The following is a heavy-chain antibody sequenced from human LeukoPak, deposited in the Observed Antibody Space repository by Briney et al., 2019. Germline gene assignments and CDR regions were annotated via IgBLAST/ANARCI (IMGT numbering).Heavy chain of an antibody. J-gene: IGHJ2*01. CDR2: ISWNSGSI. CDR1: GFTFDDYA. CDR3: AKDYGSGSPYWYFDL. V-gene: IGHV3-9*01. Sequence: SGGSLRLSCAASGFTFDDYAMHWVRQAPGKGLEWVSGISWNSGSIGYADSVKGRFTISRDNAKNSLYLQMNSQRAEDTALYYCAKDYGSGSPYWYFDLWGRGTLVTVSS. D-gene: IGHD3-10*01.